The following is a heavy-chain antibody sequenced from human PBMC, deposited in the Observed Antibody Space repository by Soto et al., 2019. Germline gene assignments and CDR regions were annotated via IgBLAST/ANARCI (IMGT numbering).Heavy chain of an antibody. CDR1: GGSFSPNY. J-gene: IGHJ4*02. CDR2: IYYSGST. CDR3: ARAPRGNYGYPSYFDY. V-gene: IGHV4-59*01. D-gene: IGHD3-10*01. Sequence: SETLSLTCTVSGGSFSPNYWSWIRQPPGKGLEWIGYIYYSGSTNYNPSLKSRVTISVDTSKNQFSLKLSSVTAADTAVYYCARAPRGNYGYPSYFDYWGQGALVTVSS.